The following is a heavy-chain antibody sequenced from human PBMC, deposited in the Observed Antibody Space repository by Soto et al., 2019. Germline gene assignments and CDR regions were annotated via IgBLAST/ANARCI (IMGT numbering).Heavy chain of an antibody. V-gene: IGHV3-21*01. CDR2: ISSSSSYI. J-gene: IGHJ5*01. Sequence: GGSLRLSCAASGFTFSSYSMNWVRQAPGKGLEWVSSISSSSSYIYYADSVKGRFTISRDNAKNSLYLQMNSLRAEDTAVYYCARESGSGRSNWFDSWGQGTLVTVSS. CDR1: GFTFSSYS. CDR3: ARESGSGRSNWFDS. D-gene: IGHD6-19*01.